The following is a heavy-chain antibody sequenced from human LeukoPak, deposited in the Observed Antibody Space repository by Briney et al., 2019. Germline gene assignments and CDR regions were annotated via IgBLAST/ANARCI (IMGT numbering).Heavy chain of an antibody. CDR1: GYSISRGYY. Sequence: SETLSLTRGVSGYSISRGYYWAWIWQPPGKGLEWIGTIYHIGSTYYNPSLESRVTISVDTSKNEFSLNLNSVTAADTAVYYCARAGWIITSGIDYWGQGALVTVSS. CDR2: IYHIGST. J-gene: IGHJ4*02. CDR3: ARAGWIITSGIDY. D-gene: IGHD1-20*01. V-gene: IGHV4-38-2*01.